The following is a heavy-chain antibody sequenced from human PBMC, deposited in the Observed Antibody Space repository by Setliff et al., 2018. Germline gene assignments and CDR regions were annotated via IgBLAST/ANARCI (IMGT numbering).Heavy chain of an antibody. CDR1: GVSISSYY. CDR3: ARLSWNGLRCYGLDV. J-gene: IGHJ6*02. Sequence: LSLTCNVSGVSISSYYWSWIRQPPGKGLESIGYIQKSGGTNYNPALKSRVTISVDTSTNQFSLKLRSVTAADTAVYYCARLSWNGLRCYGLDVWGQGTTVTVSS. V-gene: IGHV4-59*01. CDR2: IQKSGGT. D-gene: IGHD3-3*01.